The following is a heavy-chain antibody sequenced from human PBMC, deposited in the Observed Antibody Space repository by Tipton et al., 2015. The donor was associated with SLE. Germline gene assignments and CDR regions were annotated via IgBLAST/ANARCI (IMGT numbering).Heavy chain of an antibody. V-gene: IGHV4-31*03. CDR3: ARSHCSSPSCYSYYYMDV. Sequence: TLSLTCTVSGDSIRSGGYYWSWIRQQPGKGLEWIGYIYYSGSTYYNPSLKSRVTISVDTPKNQFSLNLSSVTAADTAVYYCARSHCSSPSCYSYYYMDVWGKGTTVTVSS. CDR1: GDSIRSGGYY. CDR2: IYYSGST. D-gene: IGHD2-2*02. J-gene: IGHJ6*03.